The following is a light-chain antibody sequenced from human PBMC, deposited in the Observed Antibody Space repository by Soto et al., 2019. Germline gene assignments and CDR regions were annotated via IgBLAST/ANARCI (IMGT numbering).Light chain of an antibody. V-gene: IGLV2-8*01. CDR1: SSDVGGYNY. CDR3: SSYAGSNNPV. Sequence: QSALTQPPSASGSPGQSVTISCTGTSSDVGGYNYVSWYQQHPGKAPKLMIYEVSKRPSGVPDRFSGSKSGNTASLTVSGLQAEHEADYYCSSYAGSNNPVFGGGTKLTVL. J-gene: IGLJ2*01. CDR2: EVS.